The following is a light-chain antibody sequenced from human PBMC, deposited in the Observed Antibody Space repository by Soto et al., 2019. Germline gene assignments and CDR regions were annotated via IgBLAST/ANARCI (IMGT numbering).Light chain of an antibody. CDR2: RTS. V-gene: IGKV3-20*01. Sequence: EIGLTQSPGTLSLSPGERATLSCRASQSVSSSYLAWYQQKPGQAPRLLIYRTSNRATGIPDRFSGSGSGTDVTLTISRLEPEDFAVYWCQQYDSSPRTFGQGTKVDIK. J-gene: IGKJ1*01. CDR1: QSVSSSY. CDR3: QQYDSSPRT.